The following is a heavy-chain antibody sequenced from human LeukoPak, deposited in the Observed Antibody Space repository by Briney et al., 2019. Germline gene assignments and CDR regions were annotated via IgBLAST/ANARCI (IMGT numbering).Heavy chain of an antibody. V-gene: IGHV4-39*01. J-gene: IGHJ4*02. CDR3: ARHVSVALSFLFDY. Sequence: SETLSLTCTVSGGSISSSSYYWGWIRQPPGKGLEWIGSIYYSGSTYYHQSLKSRVTISVDTSKNQFSLKLSSVTAADTAVYYCARHVSVALSFLFDYWGQGTLVTVSS. CDR2: IYYSGST. CDR1: GGSISSSSYY. D-gene: IGHD6-19*01.